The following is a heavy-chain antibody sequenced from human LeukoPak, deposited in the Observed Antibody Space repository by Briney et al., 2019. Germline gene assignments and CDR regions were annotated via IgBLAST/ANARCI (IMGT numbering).Heavy chain of an antibody. J-gene: IGHJ4*02. V-gene: IGHV4-39*07. Sequence: SETLSLTCTVSGGSINSSSYYWGWIRQPPGKGLEWIGSIYYSGSTNYKPSLKSRVTISVDTSKNQFSLKLSSVTAADTAVYNCASLYYDSSGYDYLDYWGQGTLVTVSS. D-gene: IGHD3-22*01. CDR2: IYYSGST. CDR3: ASLYYDSSGYDYLDY. CDR1: GGSINSSSYY.